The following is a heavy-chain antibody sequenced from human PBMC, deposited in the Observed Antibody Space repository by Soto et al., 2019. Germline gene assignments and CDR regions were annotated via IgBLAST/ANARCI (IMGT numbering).Heavy chain of an antibody. CDR2: ISGYNGDT. J-gene: IGHJ6*02. CDR1: GYTFTRYG. CDR3: AKNGQPPYYYYGMDV. D-gene: IGHD2-8*01. V-gene: IGHV1-18*01. Sequence: ASVKVSCKASGYTFTRYGISWVRQAPGQGLEWMGWISGYNGDTNYAQKFQDRVSMTIDTSTGTAYMELRSLTSDDTAIYYCAKNGQPPYYYYGMDVWGQGTKVTVSS.